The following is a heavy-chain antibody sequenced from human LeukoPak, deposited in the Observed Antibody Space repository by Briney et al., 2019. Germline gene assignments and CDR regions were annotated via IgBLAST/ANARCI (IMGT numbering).Heavy chain of an antibody. J-gene: IGHJ4*02. CDR1: GFTFSSHA. CDR2: ITGSGYST. Sequence: GGSLRLSCAASGFTFSSHAMIWVRQAPGKGLEWVSAITGSGYSTYYADSVKGRFTISRDNSKNTVFLQMNSLRVEDTAVYYCGASTWGFQDSWGRGTRVSVSS. D-gene: IGHD3-16*01. V-gene: IGHV3-23*01. CDR3: GASTWGFQDS.